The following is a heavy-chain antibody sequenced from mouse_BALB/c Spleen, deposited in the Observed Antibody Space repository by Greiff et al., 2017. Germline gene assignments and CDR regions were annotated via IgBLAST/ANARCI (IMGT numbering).Heavy chain of an antibody. CDR3: ARRGYYYGSSWFAY. V-gene: IGHV3-8*02. CDR1: GDSITSGY. CDR2: ISYSGST. D-gene: IGHD1-1*01. J-gene: IGHJ3*01. Sequence: EVKLMESGPSLVKPSQTLSLTCSVTGDSITSGYWNWIRKFPGNKLEYMGYISYSGSTYYNPSLKSRISITRDTSKNQYYLQLNSVTTEDTATYYCARRGYYYGSSWFAYWGQGTLVTVSA.